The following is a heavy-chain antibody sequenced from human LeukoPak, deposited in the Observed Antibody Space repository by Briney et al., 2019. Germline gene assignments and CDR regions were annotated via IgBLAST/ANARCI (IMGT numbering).Heavy chain of an antibody. D-gene: IGHD6-25*01. V-gene: IGHV3-21*01. J-gene: IGHJ2*01. CDR2: VSIGGSFI. CDR1: GFTFSSYG. CDR3: AIYKINTATTGWYFDL. Sequence: GGSLRLSCAASGFTFSSYGMNWVRQAPRKGLEWVSFVSIGGSFIYYAASLKGRFSLSRDDAKSYLYLQMNSLTAEDTAEYYCAIYKINTATTGWYFDLWARGPLVSVS.